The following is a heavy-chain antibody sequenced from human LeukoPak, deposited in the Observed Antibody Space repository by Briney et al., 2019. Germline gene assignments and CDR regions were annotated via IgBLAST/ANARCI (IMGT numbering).Heavy chain of an antibody. J-gene: IGHJ4*02. CDR2: ISAYNGNT. Sequence: ASVKVSCKASGYTFTSYGISWVRQAPGQGLEWMGWISAYNGNTNYAQKLQGRVTMTTDTSTSTAYTELRSLRSDDTAVYYCARGRLGELQGRFDYWGQGTLVTVSS. D-gene: IGHD1-26*01. CDR1: GYTFTSYG. CDR3: ARGRLGELQGRFDY. V-gene: IGHV1-18*01.